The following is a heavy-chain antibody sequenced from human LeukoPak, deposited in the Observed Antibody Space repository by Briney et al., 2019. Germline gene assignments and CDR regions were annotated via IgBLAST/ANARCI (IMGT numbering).Heavy chain of an antibody. V-gene: IGHV4-59*02. CDR2: VYHSGTT. J-gene: IGHJ4*02. CDR1: GGSVTRHF. D-gene: IGHD6-6*01. Sequence: SETLSLTCTVSGGSVTRHFWSWIRQPPGKGLEWIGFVYHSGTTNYNPSLESRVTISIDTSKNQFSLTLTSVTAADTAGYYCARSVLPQLEEYYFDYWGQGTLITVSS. CDR3: ARSVLPQLEEYYFDY.